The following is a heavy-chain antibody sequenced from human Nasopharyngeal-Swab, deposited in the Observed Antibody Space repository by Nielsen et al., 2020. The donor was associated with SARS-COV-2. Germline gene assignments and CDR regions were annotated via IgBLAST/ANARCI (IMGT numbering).Heavy chain of an antibody. J-gene: IGHJ6*03. V-gene: IGHV4-4*02. CDR3: ARDRRDGYNYYYYYYMDV. CDR2: IYHSGST. Sequence: WIRQHPGKGLEWIGEIYHSGSTNYNPSLKSRVTISVDTSKNQFSLKLSSVTAADTAVYYCARDRRDGYNYYYYYYMDVWGKGTTVTVSS. D-gene: IGHD5-24*01.